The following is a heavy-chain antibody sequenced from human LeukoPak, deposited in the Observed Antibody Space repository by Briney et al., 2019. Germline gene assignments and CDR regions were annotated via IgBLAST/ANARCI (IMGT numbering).Heavy chain of an antibody. CDR2: FDPEDGET. CDR1: GYTLTELS. D-gene: IGHD6-19*01. V-gene: IGHV1-24*01. J-gene: IGHJ4*02. Sequence: ASVKVSCKVSGYTLTELSMHWVRRAPGKGLEWMGGFDPEDGETIYAQKFQGRVTMTEDTSTDTAYMELSSLRSEDTAVYYCATDHARSSGPRAIDYWGQGTLVTVSS. CDR3: ATDHARSSGPRAIDY.